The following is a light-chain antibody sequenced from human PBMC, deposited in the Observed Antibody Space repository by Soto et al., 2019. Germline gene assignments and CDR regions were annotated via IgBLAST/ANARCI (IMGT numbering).Light chain of an antibody. CDR2: GAY. CDR3: LQYDDWHRT. CDR1: QSVSSN. V-gene: IGKV3-15*01. Sequence: EIVMTQSPATLSVSPGERATLSCRASQSVSSNVAWYQQKPGQAPRLLIYGAYTRAAGVPARFSGSGSGTEFTLTISSLQSEDFAVYYCLQYDDWHRTFGQGTKVEI. J-gene: IGKJ1*01.